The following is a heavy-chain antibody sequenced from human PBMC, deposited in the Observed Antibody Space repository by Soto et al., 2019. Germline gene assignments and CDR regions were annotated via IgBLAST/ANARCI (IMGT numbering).Heavy chain of an antibody. CDR3: AKLRNYDMDV. CDR2: IDPSDSYT. CDR1: GYSFTTYW. J-gene: IGHJ6*02. V-gene: IGHV5-10-1*01. Sequence: PGESLKISCKGSGYSFTTYWTNWVRQMPGQGLEWMGKIDPSDSYTNYSPSFQGHVTFSADMSISTAYLQWSSLKASDTAMYYCAKLRNYDMDVWGQGTTVTVSS.